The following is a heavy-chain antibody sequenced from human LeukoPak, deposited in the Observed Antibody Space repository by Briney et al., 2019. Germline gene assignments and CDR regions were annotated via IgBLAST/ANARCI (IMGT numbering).Heavy chain of an antibody. CDR1: GFTFSTYA. J-gene: IGHJ4*02. V-gene: IGHV3-23*01. CDR2: ISGSGVTT. D-gene: IGHD4-17*01. Sequence: QSGGSLRLSCAASGFTFSTYAMSWVRQAPGKGLEWVSGISGSGVTTYYTDSVKGRFTISRDNAKNTLYLQIDTMRAEDTAVYYCAKGATTRSKVITYYFDNWGQGTLVTVSS. CDR3: AKGATTRSKVITYYFDN.